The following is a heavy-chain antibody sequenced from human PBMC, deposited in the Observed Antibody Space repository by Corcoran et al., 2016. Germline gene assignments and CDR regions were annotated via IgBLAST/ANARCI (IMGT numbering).Heavy chain of an antibody. D-gene: IGHD6-13*01. V-gene: IGHV5-51*01. CDR1: GYSFTSYW. CDR2: IYPGDSDT. CDR3: ARRDRGVAAQPIDP. Sequence: EVQLVQSGAAVKTPGESLKLSCKGSGYSFTSYWIGWVRQMPGKGLEWMGIIYPGDSDTRYSPSFQGQVTISADKSISTAYLQWSSRKASDTAMDYCARRDRGVAAQPIDPWGQGTLFTVSS. J-gene: IGHJ5*02.